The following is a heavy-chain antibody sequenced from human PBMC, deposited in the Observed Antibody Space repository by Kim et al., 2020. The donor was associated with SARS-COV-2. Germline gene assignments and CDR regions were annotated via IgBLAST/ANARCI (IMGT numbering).Heavy chain of an antibody. CDR2: ISYDGSNK. J-gene: IGHJ4*01. D-gene: IGHD3-10*01. CDR1: GFTFSSYG. CDR3: ASDYGSGEGDGVFDY. Sequence: GGSLRLSCAASGFTFSSYGMHWVRQAPGKGLEWVAVISYDGSNKYYADSVKGRFTISRDNSKNTLYLQMNSLRAEDTAVYYCASDYGSGEGDGVFDYWG. V-gene: IGHV3-30*03.